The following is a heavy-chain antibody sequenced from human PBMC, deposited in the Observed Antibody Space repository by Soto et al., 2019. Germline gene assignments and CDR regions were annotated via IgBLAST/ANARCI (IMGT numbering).Heavy chain of an antibody. Sequence: AGGSLRLSCAASEFTVSSNYMNWVRQAPGKGLECVSTIYSGGSTYYADSVKGRFTISRDNSKNTLYLQMNNLRAEDTAVYYCAGRVGATNYGMDVWGQGTTVTVSS. CDR2: IYSGGST. CDR3: AGRVGATNYGMDV. D-gene: IGHD1-26*01. CDR1: EFTVSSNY. V-gene: IGHV3-53*01. J-gene: IGHJ6*02.